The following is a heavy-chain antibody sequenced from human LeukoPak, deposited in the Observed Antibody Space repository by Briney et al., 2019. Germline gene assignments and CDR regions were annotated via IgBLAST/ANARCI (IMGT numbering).Heavy chain of an antibody. CDR2: IYYSGST. V-gene: IGHV4-59*01. D-gene: IGHD3-16*01. J-gene: IGHJ6*02. Sequence: SETLSLTCTVSGGSISSYYWSWIRQPPGKGLEWIGYIYYSGSTNYNPSLKSRVTISVHTSKNQFSLKLSSVTAADTAVYYCARWGGIGMDVWGQGTTVTVSS. CDR3: ARWGGIGMDV. CDR1: GGSISSYY.